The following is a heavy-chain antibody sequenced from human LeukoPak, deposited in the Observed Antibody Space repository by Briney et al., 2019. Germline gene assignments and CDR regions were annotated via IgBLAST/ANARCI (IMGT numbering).Heavy chain of an antibody. Sequence: SESLSLTCAVYGGSFSGYYRSWIRQPPGKGLEWIGEINHSGSTNYNPSLKSRVTISVDTSKNQFSLKLSSVTAADTAVYYCACYDYVWGSYRPWGQGTLVTVSS. D-gene: IGHD3-16*02. V-gene: IGHV4-34*01. CDR3: ACYDYVWGSYRP. J-gene: IGHJ5*02. CDR1: GGSFSGYY. CDR2: INHSGST.